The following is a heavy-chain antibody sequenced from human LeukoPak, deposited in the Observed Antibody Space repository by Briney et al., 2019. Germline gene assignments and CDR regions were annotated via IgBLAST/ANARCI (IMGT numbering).Heavy chain of an antibody. CDR3: ARLGPYCSSTSCYVDY. CDR2: IYTSGST. D-gene: IGHD2-2*01. Sequence: SETLSLTCAVYGGSFSGYYWSWIRQPPGKGLEWIGYIYTSGSTNYNPSLKSRVTISVDTSKNQFSLKLSSVTAADTAVYYCARLGPYCSSTSCYVDYWGQGTLVTVSS. CDR1: GGSFSGYY. V-gene: IGHV4-4*09. J-gene: IGHJ4*02.